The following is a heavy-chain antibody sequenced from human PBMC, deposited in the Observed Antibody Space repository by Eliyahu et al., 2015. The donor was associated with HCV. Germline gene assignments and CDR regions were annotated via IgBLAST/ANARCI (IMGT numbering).Heavy chain of an antibody. Sequence: QVQLQESGPGLVKPSETLSLTCSVSGGSISTYYWSWIRQPPGKGLEWIGYIFYSGSSNYNPSLKSRVTMSLDTSKNQVSLKLSSVTAADTAVYYCSSGGGGIAVAGTGGWFDPWGQGTLVTVSS. CDR1: GGSISTYY. V-gene: IGHV4-59*01. CDR3: SSGGGGIAVAGTGGWFDP. J-gene: IGHJ5*02. CDR2: IFYSGSS. D-gene: IGHD6-19*01.